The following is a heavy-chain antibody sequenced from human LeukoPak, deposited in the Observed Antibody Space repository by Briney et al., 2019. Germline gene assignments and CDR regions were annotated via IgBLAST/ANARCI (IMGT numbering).Heavy chain of an antibody. D-gene: IGHD6-19*01. CDR3: ARAPSGWYYFDY. J-gene: IGHJ4*02. V-gene: IGHV4-59*12. CDR2: IYYSGSS. Sequence: PSETLSLTCNVSGGSISGYHWSWIRQPPGKGLEWLGYIYYSGSSNYNPSLKSRVTMSVDTSKNQFSLKLSSVTAVDTAVYYCARAPSGWYYFDYWGQGTLATVSS. CDR1: GGSISGYH.